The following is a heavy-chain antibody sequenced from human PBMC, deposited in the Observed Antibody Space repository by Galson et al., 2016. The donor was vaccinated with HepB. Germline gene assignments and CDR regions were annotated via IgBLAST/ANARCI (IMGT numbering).Heavy chain of an antibody. CDR2: ISASGGTK. V-gene: IGHV3-23*01. CDR1: GFAFNTHA. J-gene: IGHJ6*02. D-gene: IGHD5-18*01. CDR3: AKRSAPGSYGYDYYYYAMDV. Sequence: SLRLSCAASGFAFNTHAMNWVRQGPGKGLEWVSSISASGGTKYYADSVKGRFIISRDNSKNILFLHMNSLRAEDTAIYYCAKRSAPGSYGYDYYYYAMDVWGQGTTVTVSS.